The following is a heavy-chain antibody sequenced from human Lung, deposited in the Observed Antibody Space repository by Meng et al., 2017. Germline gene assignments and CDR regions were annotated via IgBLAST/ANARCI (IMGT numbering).Heavy chain of an antibody. CDR1: GYSFTGYY. D-gene: IGHD2-15*01. J-gene: IGHJ4*02. CDR3: ARGPGAVRSPYYFDY. CDR2: VNPNRGDP. V-gene: IGHV1-2*06. Sequence: QVQLVQSGAEVKKPGASVKVSCKASGYSFTGYYMHWVRQGPGQGLGWVGRVNPNRGDPRYAQKFQGRVTMTRDTAINTAYMELSSLIFGDTAVYYCARGPGAVRSPYYFDYWGQGTLVTVSS.